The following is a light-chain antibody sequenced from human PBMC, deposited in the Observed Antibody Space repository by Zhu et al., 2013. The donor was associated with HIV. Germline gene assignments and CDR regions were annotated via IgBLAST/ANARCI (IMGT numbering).Light chain of an antibody. CDR2: GSS. Sequence: PGGRATLSCRASQSVTSSYLAWYQQKPGQAPRLLLYGSSNRAPGIPDRFSGSGSGTEFTLTISSLQPDDFATYYCQQYNFYVYTFGQGTRVE. J-gene: IGKJ2*01. CDR1: QSVTSSY. CDR3: QQYNFYVYT. V-gene: IGKV3-20*01.